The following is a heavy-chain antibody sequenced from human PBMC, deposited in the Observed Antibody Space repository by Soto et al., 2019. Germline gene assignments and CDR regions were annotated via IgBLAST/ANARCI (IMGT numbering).Heavy chain of an antibody. Sequence: EGQLVESGVGLVQPGGSLKLSCAASGFTFSGSAMHWVRQASGKGLEWAGRIRSKANNYATAYGASMKGRFPISRDDSKTTAYLPMNSLKTEDTAVYYCSRQASDFWSGKPQYYMDVWGKGTTVTVSS. CDR3: SRQASDFWSGKPQYYMDV. J-gene: IGHJ6*03. V-gene: IGHV3-73*01. D-gene: IGHD3-3*01. CDR1: GFTFSGSA. CDR2: IRSKANNYAT.